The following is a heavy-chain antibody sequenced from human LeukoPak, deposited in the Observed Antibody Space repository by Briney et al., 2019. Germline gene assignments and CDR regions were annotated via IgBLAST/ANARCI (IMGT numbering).Heavy chain of an antibody. Sequence: GASVKVSCEASGGTFSSYAISWVRQGPGQGLEWMGGIIPIFGTANYAQKFQGRVTITADKSTSTAYMELSSLRSEDTAVYYCARTPERGYDYYYYYYMDVWGKGTTVTVSS. CDR3: ARTPERGYDYYYYYYMDV. CDR1: GGTFSSYA. J-gene: IGHJ6*03. D-gene: IGHD5-12*01. V-gene: IGHV1-69*06. CDR2: IIPIFGTA.